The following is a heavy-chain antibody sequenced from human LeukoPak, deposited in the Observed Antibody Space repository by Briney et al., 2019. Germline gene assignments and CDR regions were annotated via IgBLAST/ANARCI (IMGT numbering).Heavy chain of an antibody. Sequence: SETLTLSFPAPSGSFSGYHWSWSHKPPGKGRVCIGESNHSGSTNYDSSLKSRVTISVDTSKNQFSLKLTSVTAADTAVYYCARGSHGYYDSRDGFDMWGRGTMVPVSS. CDR1: SGSFSGYH. CDR2: SNHSGST. J-gene: IGHJ3*02. CDR3: ARGSHGYYDSRDGFDM. D-gene: IGHD3-22*01. V-gene: IGHV4-34*01.